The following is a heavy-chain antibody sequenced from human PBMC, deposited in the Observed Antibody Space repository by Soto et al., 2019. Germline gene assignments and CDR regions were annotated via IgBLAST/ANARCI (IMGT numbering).Heavy chain of an antibody. CDR3: ARGSSSGWYPTGYYYGMDV. V-gene: IGHV1-18*04. CDR2: ISAYNGNT. J-gene: IGHJ6*02. D-gene: IGHD6-19*01. Sequence: ASVKVSCKASGYTFTSYGISWVRQAPGQGLEWMGWISAYNGNTNYAQKLQGRVTMTTDTSTSTAYMELRSLRSDDTAVYYCARGSSSGWYPTGYYYGMDVWGQGTTVTVSS. CDR1: GYTFTSYG.